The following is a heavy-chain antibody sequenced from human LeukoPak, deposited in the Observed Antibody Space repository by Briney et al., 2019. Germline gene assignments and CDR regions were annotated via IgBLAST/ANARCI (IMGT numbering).Heavy chain of an antibody. CDR3: ARARVAVAEFDY. CDR1: GYTFTNYG. V-gene: IGHV1-18*01. D-gene: IGHD6-19*01. Sequence: GASVKVSCKASGYTFTNYGISWVRQAPGQGLEWMGWISAYNGNRNYAQKLQGRVTMTRDTSTSTVYMELRSLRSDDTAVHYCARARVAVAEFDYWGQGTLVTVSS. J-gene: IGHJ4*02. CDR2: ISAYNGNR.